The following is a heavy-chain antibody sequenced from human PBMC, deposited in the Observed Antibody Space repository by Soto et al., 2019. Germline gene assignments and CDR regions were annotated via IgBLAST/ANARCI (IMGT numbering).Heavy chain of an antibody. Sequence: PGGSLRLSCAASGFTFSSYWMSWVRQAPGKGLEWVANIKKDGSEKYYVDSVKGRFTISRDNAKNSLDLQMNSLRAEDTAVYYCARDPEYYYDSSGFYHYGDSWGQGTLVTVSS. CDR2: IKKDGSEK. V-gene: IGHV3-7*01. CDR1: GFTFSSYW. D-gene: IGHD3-22*01. CDR3: ARDPEYYYDSSGFYHYGDS. J-gene: IGHJ5*01.